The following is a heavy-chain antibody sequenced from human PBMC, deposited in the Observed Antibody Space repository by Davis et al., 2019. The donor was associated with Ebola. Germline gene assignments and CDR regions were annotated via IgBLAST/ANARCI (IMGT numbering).Heavy chain of an antibody. CDR3: ARGTGDFWSGQDWYFDL. J-gene: IGHJ2*01. V-gene: IGHV3-21*01. D-gene: IGHD3-3*01. CDR1: AFTLSSYS. CDR2: ITISSSYI. Sequence: SLTPACAASAFTLSSYSMSWVRQAPGKGLEWVSSITISSSYIYYADSVEGRFTISRDNAKNSLYLQMNSLRAEDTAVYYCARGTGDFWSGQDWYFDLWGRGTLVTVSS.